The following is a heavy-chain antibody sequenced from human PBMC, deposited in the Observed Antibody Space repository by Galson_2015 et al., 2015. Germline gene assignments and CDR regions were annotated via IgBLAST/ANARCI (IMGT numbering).Heavy chain of an antibody. CDR3: ARGANYYDSSGYAFDI. J-gene: IGHJ3*02. CDR1: GFTFSSYA. Sequence: SLRLSCAASGFTFSSYAMSWVRQAPGKGLEWVSAISGSGGSTYYADSVKGRFTISRDNAKNTLYLQMNSLRAEDTAVYYCARGANYYDSSGYAFDIWGQGAMVTVSS. V-gene: IGHV3-23*01. D-gene: IGHD3-22*01. CDR2: ISGSGGST.